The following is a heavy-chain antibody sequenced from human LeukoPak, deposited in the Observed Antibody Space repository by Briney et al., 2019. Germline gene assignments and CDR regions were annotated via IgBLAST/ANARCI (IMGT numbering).Heavy chain of an antibody. CDR2: IIPIFGTA. Sequence: GASVKVSCKASGYTFTSYGISWVRQAPGQGLEWMGGIIPIFGTANYAQKFQGRVTITADKSTSTAYMELSSLRSEDTAVYYCARPAYSSGWQGYYYYMDVWGKGTTVTVSS. V-gene: IGHV1-69*06. CDR3: ARPAYSSGWQGYYYYMDV. CDR1: GYTFTSYG. D-gene: IGHD6-19*01. J-gene: IGHJ6*03.